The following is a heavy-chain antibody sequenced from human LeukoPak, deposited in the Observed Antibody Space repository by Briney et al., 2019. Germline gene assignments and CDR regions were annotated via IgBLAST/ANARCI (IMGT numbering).Heavy chain of an antibody. CDR1: GGTFSSYA. CDR2: IIPILGIA. Sequence: SVKVSCKASGGTFSSYAISWVRQAPGQGLEWMGRIIPILGIANYAQKLQGRVTMTTDTSTSTAYMELRSLRSDDTAVYYCAREESSGYYYVNYWGQGTLVTVSS. V-gene: IGHV1-69*04. J-gene: IGHJ4*02. D-gene: IGHD3-22*01. CDR3: AREESSGYYYVNY.